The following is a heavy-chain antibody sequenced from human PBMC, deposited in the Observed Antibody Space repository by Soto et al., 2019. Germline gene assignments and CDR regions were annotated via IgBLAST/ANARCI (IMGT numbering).Heavy chain of an antibody. J-gene: IGHJ4*02. CDR2: MNPNSGNT. CDR3: AREGVYYYDSSGYSTGFDY. Sequence: ASVKVSCKASGYTFTSYDINWVRQATGQGLEWMGWMNPNSGNTGYAQKFQGRVTMTRNTSISTAYMELSSLRSEDTAVYYCAREGVYYYDSSGYSTGFDYWGQGSLVTVSS. D-gene: IGHD3-22*01. CDR1: GYTFTSYD. V-gene: IGHV1-8*01.